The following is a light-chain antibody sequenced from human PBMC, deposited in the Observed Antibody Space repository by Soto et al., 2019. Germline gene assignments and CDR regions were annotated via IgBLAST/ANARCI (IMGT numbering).Light chain of an antibody. V-gene: IGKV1-9*01. CDR3: QPLNLYSYT. CDR1: QGISSS. Sequence: IQLTQSPSSLSASVGDRVTITCRASQGISSSLAWYQQKPGKAPNLLIYAASTLQSGVPSRFSGSGSGTDFTLTISSLQPEDFATYCCQPLNLYSYTFGQGTKLEVK. J-gene: IGKJ2*01. CDR2: AAS.